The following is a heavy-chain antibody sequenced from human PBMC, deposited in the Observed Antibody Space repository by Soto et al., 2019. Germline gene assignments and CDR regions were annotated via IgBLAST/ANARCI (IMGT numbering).Heavy chain of an antibody. V-gene: IGHV3-30-3*01. CDR3: ARGSGLGGMDV. CDR2: ISYDGSNK. Sequence: QVQLVESGGGVVQPGRSLRLSCAASGFTFSSYAMHWVRQAPGKGPEWVAVISYDGSNKYYADSVKGRFTISRDNSKNTLYLQMNSLRAEDTAVYYCARGSGLGGMDVWGQGTTVTVSS. CDR1: GFTFSSYA. D-gene: IGHD5-12*01. J-gene: IGHJ6*02.